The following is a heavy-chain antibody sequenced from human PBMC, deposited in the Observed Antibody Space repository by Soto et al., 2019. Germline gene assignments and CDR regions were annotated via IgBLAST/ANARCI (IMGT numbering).Heavy chain of an antibody. CDR1: GFSFSSYS. CDR3: ARNSVAGWNPFDY. D-gene: IGHD1-1*01. V-gene: IGHV3-48*02. J-gene: IGHJ4*02. CDR2: ISSGSSTK. Sequence: EVQLVESGGGLVQPGGSLRLSCAASGFSFSSYSMNWVRQAPGKGLEWVSYISSGSSTKSYADSVKGRFTISRDNAKNSLSLQMNGLRDEDTAVYYCARNSVAGWNPFDYWGQGTLVTVTS.